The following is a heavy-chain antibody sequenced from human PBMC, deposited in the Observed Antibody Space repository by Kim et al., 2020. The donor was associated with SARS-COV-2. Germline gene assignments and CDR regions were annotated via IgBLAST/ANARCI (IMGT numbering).Heavy chain of an antibody. V-gene: IGHV4-34*01. CDR3: ARPPIAAAGTFDY. Sequence: YNPSLKGRVTISVDTSKNQFSLKLSSVTAADTAVYYCARPPIAAAGTFDYWGQGTLVTVSS. D-gene: IGHD6-13*01. J-gene: IGHJ4*02.